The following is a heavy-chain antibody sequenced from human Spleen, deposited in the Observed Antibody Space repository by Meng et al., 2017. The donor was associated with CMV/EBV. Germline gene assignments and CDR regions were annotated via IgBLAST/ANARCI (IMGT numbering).Heavy chain of an antibody. V-gene: IGHV3-30*02. CDR2: IRSDGSNK. D-gene: IGHD2-15*01. CDR3: AKDRGGSYYLV. CDR1: GFTFSSFG. J-gene: IGHJ4*02. Sequence: GESLKISCGASGFTFSSFGMHWVRQAPGKGLEWVTFIRSDGSNKYYADSVKGRFTISRDNSKNTLYLQMNSLRAEDTAVNYCAKDRGGSYYLVWGQGTLVTVSS.